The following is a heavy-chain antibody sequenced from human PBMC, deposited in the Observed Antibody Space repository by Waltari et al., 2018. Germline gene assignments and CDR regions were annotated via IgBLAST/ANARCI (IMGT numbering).Heavy chain of an antibody. CDR1: GFTFSNYI. J-gene: IGHJ4*02. Sequence: DVQVVESGGGLVKPGVSLRLSCVGSGFTFSNYIINWVRQAPGKGLEWVSSISGSSSHIFYADSLKGRFTISRDNANNVVYLHLDSLRFDDTGVYYCARGMELTAVGTYIPVRPFWGQGTLVTVSS. D-gene: IGHD4-17*01. CDR3: ARGMELTAVGTYIPVRPF. CDR2: ISGSSSHI. V-gene: IGHV3-21*02.